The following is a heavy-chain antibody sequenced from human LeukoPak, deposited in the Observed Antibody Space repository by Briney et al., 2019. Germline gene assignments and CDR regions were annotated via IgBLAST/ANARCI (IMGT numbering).Heavy chain of an antibody. CDR3: ARGQPPPIAAAGIPPNAFDI. J-gene: IGHJ3*02. CDR2: INHSGST. CDR1: GGSFSGYY. D-gene: IGHD6-13*01. Sequence: SETLSLTCAVYGGSFSGYYWSRIRQPPGKGLEWIGEINHSGSTNYNPSLKSRVTISVDTSKNQFSLKLSSVTAADTAVYYCARGQPPPIAAAGIPPNAFDIWGQGTMVTVSS. V-gene: IGHV4-34*01.